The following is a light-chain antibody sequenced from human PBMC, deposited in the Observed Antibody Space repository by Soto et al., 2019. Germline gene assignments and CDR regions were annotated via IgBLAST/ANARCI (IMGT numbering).Light chain of an antibody. CDR1: SSEIGSYNY. J-gene: IGLJ3*02. CDR2: EVS. CDR3: SSYVSSDTLV. Sequence: QSALTQPASVSGSPGQSITISCTGTSSEIGSYNYVSWYQRHPGKVPKLMIYEVSYRPSGVSNRFSGSKSGNTASLTISGLQAEDEADYYCSSYVSSDTLVFGGGTKLTVL. V-gene: IGLV2-14*01.